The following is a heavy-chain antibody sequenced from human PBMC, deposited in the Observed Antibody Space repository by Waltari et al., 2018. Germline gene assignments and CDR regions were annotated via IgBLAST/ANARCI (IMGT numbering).Heavy chain of an antibody. V-gene: IGHV3-30-3*02. CDR3: AKSFSNYFDY. CDR1: GFSFSTPS. J-gene: IGHJ4*02. CDR2: TSSDGNTK. D-gene: IGHD3-3*01. Sequence: QVQLVESGGGIVQPGRSLRLSCAASGFSFSTPSIHWVRQAPGKGLEWVAITSSDGNTKYYADSVKGRFTISRDNSKSTLYLQMDSLTVEDTALYYCAKSFSNYFDYWGQGTLVVVSS.